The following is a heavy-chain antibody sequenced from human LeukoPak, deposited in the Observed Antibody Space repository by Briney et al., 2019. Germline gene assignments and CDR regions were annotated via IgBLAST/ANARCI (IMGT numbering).Heavy chain of an antibody. CDR1: GFTFSDYY. CDR2: IRSKAYGGTT. V-gene: IGHV3-49*03. D-gene: IGHD3-22*01. CDR3: TRRYNYDSSGYYHVRDAFDI. Sequence: PGGSLRLSCAASGFTFSDYYMSWIRQAPGKGLEWVGFIRSKAYGGTTKNAASVKGRFTISRDDSRSIAHLQMNSLKTEDTAVYYCTRRYNYDSSGYYHVRDAFDIWGQGTMVTVSS. J-gene: IGHJ3*02.